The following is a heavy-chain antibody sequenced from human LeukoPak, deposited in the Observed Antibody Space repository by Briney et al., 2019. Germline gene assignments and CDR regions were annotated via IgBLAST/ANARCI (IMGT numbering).Heavy chain of an antibody. CDR1: GYTFTSYG. D-gene: IGHD2-2*01. CDR2: ISAYNGNT. Sequence: GASVKVSCKASGYTFTSYGISWVRQAPGQGLEWMGWISAYNGNTNYAQKLQGRVTMTTDTSTSTAYMELRSLRSDDTAVYYCAGSRRDCSSTSCLFDYWGQGTLVTVSS. J-gene: IGHJ4*02. CDR3: AGSRRDCSSTSCLFDY. V-gene: IGHV1-18*01.